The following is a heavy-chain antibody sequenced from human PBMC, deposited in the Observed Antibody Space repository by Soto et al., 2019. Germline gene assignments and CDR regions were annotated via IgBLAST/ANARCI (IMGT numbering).Heavy chain of an antibody. CDR3: AVPGYWSDGGCDY. CDR2: IYSGGST. CDR1: GFIVSDYY. Sequence: EVQLVESGGGFVQPGGSLRLSCAASGFIVSDYYMSWVRQAPGKGLEWVSVIYSGGSTYYAASVKGRLTISRDNSKNNTFYQKNSRIAGDTTVEYYAVPGYWSDGGCDYWGQGTMVNVSS. D-gene: IGHD2-21*02. J-gene: IGHJ4*03. V-gene: IGHV3-66*01.